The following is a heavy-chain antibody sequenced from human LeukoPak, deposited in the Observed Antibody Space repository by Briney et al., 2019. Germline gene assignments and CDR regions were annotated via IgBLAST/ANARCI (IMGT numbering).Heavy chain of an antibody. CDR2: IYYSGST. CDR1: GGSISSYY. J-gene: IGHJ6*02. D-gene: IGHD1-7*01. V-gene: IGHV4-59*01. CDR3: VRVKTGTTSGPRDYYYYYGMDV. Sequence: SETLSLTCTVSGGSISSYYWSWIRQPPGKGLEWIGYIYYSGSTNYNPSLKSRVTISVDTSKNQFSLKLSSVTAADTAVYYCVRVKTGTTSGPRDYYYYYGMDVWGQGTTVTVSS.